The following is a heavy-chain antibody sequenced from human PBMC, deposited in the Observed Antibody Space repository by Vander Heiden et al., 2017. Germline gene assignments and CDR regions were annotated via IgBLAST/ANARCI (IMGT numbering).Heavy chain of an antibody. D-gene: IGHD1-7*01. CDR1: GFTFMSYC. J-gene: IGHJ5*02. CDR3: ARARNYRFDP. V-gene: IGHV3-48*02. Sequence: EVQLVESGGGLVQPGGSLRLSCAASGFTFMSYCMNWVRQAPGKGLGWVSYIGSSSSTIYYADSVKGRFTISRDNAKNSLYLQMNSLRDEDTAVYYCARARNYRFDPWGQGTLVTVSS. CDR2: IGSSSSTI.